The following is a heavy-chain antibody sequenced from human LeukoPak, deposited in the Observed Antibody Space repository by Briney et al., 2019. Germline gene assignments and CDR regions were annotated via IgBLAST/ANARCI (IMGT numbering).Heavy chain of an antibody. V-gene: IGHV3-48*03. CDR2: ISSSGSTI. Sequence: PGGSLRLSCAASGFTFSSYEMNWVRQAPGKGLEWVSYISSSGSTIYYADSVKGRFTISRDNAKNSLYLQMNSLRDEDTAVYYCARDGPLDPVVVTAMSFDYWGQGTLVTVSS. J-gene: IGHJ4*02. CDR3: ARDGPLDPVVVTAMSFDY. CDR1: GFTFSSYE. D-gene: IGHD2-21*02.